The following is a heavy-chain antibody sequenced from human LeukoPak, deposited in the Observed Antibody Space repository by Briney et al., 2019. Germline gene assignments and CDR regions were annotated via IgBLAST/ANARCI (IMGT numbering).Heavy chain of an antibody. CDR1: GGSISSYY. CDR2: IYTSGST. D-gene: IGHD3-3*01. V-gene: IGHV4-4*07. CDR3: ARDRGITIFGVVTYDAFDI. J-gene: IGHJ3*02. Sequence: PSETLSLTCTVSGGSISSYYWSWIQQPAGKGLEWIGGIYTSGSTNYNPSLKSRVTMSVDTSKNQFSLKLSSVTAADTAVYYCARDRGITIFGVVTYDAFDIWGQGTMVTVSS.